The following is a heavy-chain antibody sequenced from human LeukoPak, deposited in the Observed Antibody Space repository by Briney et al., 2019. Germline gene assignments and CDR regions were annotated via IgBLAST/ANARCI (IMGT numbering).Heavy chain of an antibody. CDR1: GFSFNNYW. J-gene: IGHJ4*02. CDR3: ARVSRQDLFDY. V-gene: IGHV3-7*01. CDR2: IKQDGSEK. Sequence: QAGGSLRLSCAASGFSFNNYWMTWVRQAPGKGLEWVANIKQDGSEKYYVDSVKGRFTISRDNAKNSLYLQMNSLRAEDTAVYYCARVSRQDLFDYWGQRTLVTVSS.